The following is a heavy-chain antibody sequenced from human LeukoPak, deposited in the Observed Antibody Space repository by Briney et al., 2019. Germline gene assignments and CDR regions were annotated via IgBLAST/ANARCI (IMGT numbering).Heavy chain of an antibody. CDR3: ARVQKSTRSFWYFDL. CDR2: ISYTGDT. Sequence: SETLSLTCTLSAGSISTYYRGWLRQPPGKGPEWIGYISYTGDTNYSPSLKTRVIISVDTSINQFSLRLNSVTSADTAVYYCARVQKSTRSFWYFDLWGRGTLVAVSS. CDR1: AGSISTYY. V-gene: IGHV4-59*01. D-gene: IGHD5/OR15-5a*01. J-gene: IGHJ2*01.